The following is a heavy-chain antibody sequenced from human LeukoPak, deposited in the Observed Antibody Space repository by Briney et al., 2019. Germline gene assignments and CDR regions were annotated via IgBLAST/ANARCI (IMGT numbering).Heavy chain of an antibody. CDR1: GFTFSTYA. CDR3: AKGYIQLWWFDY. Sequence: PGGSLRLFCAASGFTFSTYAMSWVRQAPGKGLQWVSLISGSGDGAHYADSVKGRFTISRDNSKNTVYLQMTNLRAEDTAVYYCAKGYIQLWWFDYWGQGTLVTVSS. J-gene: IGHJ4*02. V-gene: IGHV3-23*01. D-gene: IGHD2-21*01. CDR2: ISGSGDGA.